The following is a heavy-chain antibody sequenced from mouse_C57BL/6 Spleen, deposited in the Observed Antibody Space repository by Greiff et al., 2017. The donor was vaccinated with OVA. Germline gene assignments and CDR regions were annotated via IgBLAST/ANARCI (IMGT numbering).Heavy chain of an antibody. D-gene: IGHD4-1*01. CDR3: SRALTGTSFAY. Sequence: QVQLKQPGPELVKPGASVKLSCKASGYTFTSYWMHWVKQRPGQGLEWIGNINPSNGGTNYNEKFKSKATLTVDKSSSTAYMQLSSLTSEDSAVYDSSRALTGTSFAYWGQGTLVTVSA. CDR1: GYTFTSYW. V-gene: IGHV1-53*01. CDR2: INPSNGGT. J-gene: IGHJ3*01.